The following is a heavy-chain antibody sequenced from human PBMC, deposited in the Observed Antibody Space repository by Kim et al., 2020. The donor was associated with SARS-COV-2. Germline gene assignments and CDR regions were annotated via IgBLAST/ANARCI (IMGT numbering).Heavy chain of an antibody. CDR1: GFTFSSYA. CDR2: ITGSGGST. Sequence: GGSLRLSCAASGFTFSSYAMSWVRQAPGKGLEWVSTITGSGGSTSYADSVKGRFTISRDNSKNTLYLQMNSLRAEDTAVYFCAKTPTVVVPAAISPWGQGTLVTVVL. D-gene: IGHD2-2*01. CDR3: AKTPTVVVPAAISP. J-gene: IGHJ5*02. V-gene: IGHV3-23*01.